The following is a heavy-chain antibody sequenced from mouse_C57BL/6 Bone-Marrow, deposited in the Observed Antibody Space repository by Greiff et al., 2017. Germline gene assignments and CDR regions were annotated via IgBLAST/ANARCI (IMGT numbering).Heavy chain of an antibody. J-gene: IGHJ3*01. D-gene: IGHD1-1*01. Sequence: DVMLVESGGGLVKPGGSLKLSCAASGFTFSSYAMSWVRQTPEKRLEWVATISDGGSYTYYPDNVKGRFTISRDNAKNNLYLQMSHLKSEDTAMYYCAREGYGSSYGWFAYWGQGTLVTVSA. CDR3: AREGYGSSYGWFAY. CDR1: GFTFSSYA. V-gene: IGHV5-4*01. CDR2: ISDGGSYT.